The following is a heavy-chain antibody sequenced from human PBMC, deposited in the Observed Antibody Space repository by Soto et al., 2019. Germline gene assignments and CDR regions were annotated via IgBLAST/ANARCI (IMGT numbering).Heavy chain of an antibody. J-gene: IGHJ4*02. V-gene: IGHV4-39*01. D-gene: IGHD2-8*01. Sequence: SETLSLTCTVSGGSVSNSNYYWGWIRQSPGKGLEWIGSVYYRGRSYSKSSVKSRVSISVDTSKNQFSLNLNSVTASDTAVYYCVSQRTSVLTQAYFDYWGPGALVTVSS. CDR3: VSQRTSVLTQAYFDY. CDR1: GGSVSNSNYY. CDR2: VYYRGRS.